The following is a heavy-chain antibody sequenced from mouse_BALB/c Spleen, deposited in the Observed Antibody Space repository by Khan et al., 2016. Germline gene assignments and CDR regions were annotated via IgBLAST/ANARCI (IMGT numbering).Heavy chain of an antibody. V-gene: IGHV3-2*02. Sequence: EVQLVESGPGLVKPSQSLSLTCTVTGYSITSDYAWNWLRQFPGNKLEWMGYIKYSGSTTYNPSLKSRISITRDTSKNTFFLQLKSLTTEDTATCYCARVTTATRYFDVWGAGTTVTVSS. D-gene: IGHD1-2*01. CDR2: IKYSGST. J-gene: IGHJ1*01. CDR3: ARVTTATRYFDV. CDR1: GYSITSDYA.